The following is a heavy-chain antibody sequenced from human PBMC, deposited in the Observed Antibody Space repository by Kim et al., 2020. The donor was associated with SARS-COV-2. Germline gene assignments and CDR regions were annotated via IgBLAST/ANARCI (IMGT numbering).Heavy chain of an antibody. D-gene: IGHD6-13*01. CDR1: GFTFSSYG. CDR3: AKAGIAAAGFAEYFQH. CDR2: ISYDGSNK. Sequence: GGSLRLSCAASGFTFSSYGMHWVRQAPGKGLEWVAVISYDGSNKYYADSVKGRFTISRDNSKNTLYLQMNSLRAEDTAVYYCAKAGIAAAGFAEYFQHWGQGTLVTVSS. J-gene: IGHJ1*01. V-gene: IGHV3-30*18.